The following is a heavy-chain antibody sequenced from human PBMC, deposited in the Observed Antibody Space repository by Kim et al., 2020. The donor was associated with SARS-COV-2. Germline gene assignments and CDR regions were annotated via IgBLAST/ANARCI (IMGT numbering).Heavy chain of an antibody. CDR3: ARGCLVGAKTPFDY. CDR1: GGSISSSSYY. CDR2: IYYSGST. V-gene: IGHV4-39*01. D-gene: IGHD1-26*01. Sequence: SETLSLTCTVSGGSISSSSYYWGWIRQPPGKGLEWIGSIYYSGSTYYNPSLKSRVTISVDTSKNQFSLKLSSVTAADTAVYYCARGCLVGAKTPFDYWGQGTLVTVSS. J-gene: IGHJ4*02.